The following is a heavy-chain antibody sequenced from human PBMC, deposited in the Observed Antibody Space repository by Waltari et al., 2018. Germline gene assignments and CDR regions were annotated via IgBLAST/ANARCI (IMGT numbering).Heavy chain of an antibody. V-gene: IGHV4-34*01. CDR1: GGSFSGYY. D-gene: IGHD5-12*01. J-gene: IGHJ6*02. CDR3: ARGRGYSGYAVAPDYYYYYGMDV. Sequence: QVQLQQWGAGLLKPSETLSLTCAVYGGSFSGYYWSWIRQPPGKGLEWVGEINHSGSTNYNPSLKSRVTISVDTSKNQFSLKLSSVTAADTAVYYCARGRGYSGYAVAPDYYYYYGMDVWGQGTTVTVSS. CDR2: INHSGST.